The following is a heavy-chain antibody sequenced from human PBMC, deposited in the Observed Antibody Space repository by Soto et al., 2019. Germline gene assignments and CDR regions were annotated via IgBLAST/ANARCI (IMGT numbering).Heavy chain of an antibody. CDR1: GGSISSGDYY. CDR3: ARAGIQSKYYFDY. J-gene: IGHJ4*02. D-gene: IGHD5-18*01. V-gene: IGHV4-61*08. CDR2: IYYSGST. Sequence: LSLTCTVSGGSISSGDYYWSWIRQPPGKGLECIGYIYYSGSTNYNPSLKSRVTISVDTSKNQFSLKLSSVTAADTAVYYCARAGIQSKYYFDYWGQGTLVTVSS.